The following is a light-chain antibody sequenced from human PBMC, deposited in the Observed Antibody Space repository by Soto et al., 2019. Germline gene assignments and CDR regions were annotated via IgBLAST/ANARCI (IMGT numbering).Light chain of an antibody. CDR2: GAS. V-gene: IGKV3-15*01. CDR3: QQYNNWPLT. CDR1: QSVSSN. J-gene: IGKJ4*01. Sequence: EIVMTQSPATLSVFPGERATVSCRASQSVSSNLAWYQQKPGQAPRLLIYGASTRATGIPARFSGSGSGTEFTLTISSLHSEDFAVYYCQQYNNWPLTFGGGTKVEIK.